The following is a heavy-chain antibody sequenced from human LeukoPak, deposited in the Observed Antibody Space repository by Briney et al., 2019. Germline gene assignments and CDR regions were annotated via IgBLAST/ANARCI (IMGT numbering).Heavy chain of an antibody. J-gene: IGHJ6*03. D-gene: IGHD5-12*01. CDR3: ARVRSGYEADYYYYYMDV. CDR1: GFTFSSSA. Sequence: PGGSLRLSCAASGFTFSSSAMNWVREAPGKGLECVSAISGSGGSTYYADSVKRRFTISRYNGKNSLYLQMISLRAEDTAVYYCARVRSGYEADYYYYYMDVWGKGTTVTISS. CDR2: ISGSGGST. V-gene: IGHV3-23*01.